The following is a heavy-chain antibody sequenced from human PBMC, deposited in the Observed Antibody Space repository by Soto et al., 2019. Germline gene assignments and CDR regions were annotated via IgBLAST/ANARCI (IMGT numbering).Heavy chain of an antibody. J-gene: IGHJ4*02. V-gene: IGHV1-69*12. CDR2: IIPIFGTV. CDR3: AREVKPCVFTLPGTSLFDY. Sequence: QVQLVQSGAEVKKPGSSVKVSCKASGGTFSRDAISWVRQAPGQGLEWMGGIIPIFGTVNYAQKFQGRVTISAVDASSTAYMVLCSLRSEVTVVYYFAREVKPCVFTLPGTSLFDYWCQGTLVTFSS. CDR1: GGTFSRDA. D-gene: IGHD1-7*01.